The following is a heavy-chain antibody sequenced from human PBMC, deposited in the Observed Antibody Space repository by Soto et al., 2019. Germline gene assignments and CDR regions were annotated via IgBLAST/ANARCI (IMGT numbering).Heavy chain of an antibody. CDR3: AKDRVQTTIDAHDS. CDR2: ISGGAGST. CDR1: GFDFSNYA. Sequence: EVQLLESGGGLVQPGGSLRLSCAASGFDFSNYAMNWVRQAQGKCLEWVYGISGGAGSTYYADSVKGRFTISRYNSKSIVFLQMNTLRAEDTAVYYCAKDRVQTTIDAHDSWGQGTLVTVST. V-gene: IGHV3-23*01. J-gene: IGHJ4*02. D-gene: IGHD4-4*01.